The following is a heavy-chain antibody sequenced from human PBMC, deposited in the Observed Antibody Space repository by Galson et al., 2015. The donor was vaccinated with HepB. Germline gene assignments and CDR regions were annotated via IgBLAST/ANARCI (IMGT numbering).Heavy chain of an antibody. CDR1: GFTFSRYG. V-gene: IGHV3-30*18. D-gene: IGHD3-22*01. Sequence: SLRLSCAASGFTFSRYGMHWVRQAPGKGLEWVAVISYDGSNKYYADSVKGRFTISRDNSKNTLYLQMNSLRAEDTAVYYCAKSKRSGSKYGAGGAFDIWGQGTMVTVSS. J-gene: IGHJ3*02. CDR2: ISYDGSNK. CDR3: AKSKRSGSKYGAGGAFDI.